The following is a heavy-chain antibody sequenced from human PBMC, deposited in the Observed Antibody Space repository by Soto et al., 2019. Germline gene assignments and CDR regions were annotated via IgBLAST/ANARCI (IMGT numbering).Heavy chain of an antibody. Sequence: SETLSLTCTVSRGSISSGTNYWAWIRQPPGKGLEWIANIYYSGSTFYNPSLTSRVTISLDTSKNQFSLKLRSVTAADTAVYYCPRHEEGWYFDSWAQGTLVTVS. CDR2: IYYSGST. CDR1: RGSISSGTNY. V-gene: IGHV4-39*01. CDR3: PRHEEGWYFDS. J-gene: IGHJ4*02.